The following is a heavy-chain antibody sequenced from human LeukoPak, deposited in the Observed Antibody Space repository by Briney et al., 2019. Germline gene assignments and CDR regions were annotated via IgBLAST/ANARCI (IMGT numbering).Heavy chain of an antibody. V-gene: IGHV4-59*01. CDR3: AGGNFYDSRGHPYHFHY. J-gene: IGHJ4*02. CDR2: IYYTENT. Sequence: SESLSLTCTVSGGSISSYYWSWIRQPPGKGLEWIGYIYYTENTNYNPSLKSRVTISVDTSKNQFSLNLTSVTAADTAVYYCAGGNFYDSRGHPYHFHYWGQGSLVTVPS. D-gene: IGHD3-22*01. CDR1: GGSISSYY.